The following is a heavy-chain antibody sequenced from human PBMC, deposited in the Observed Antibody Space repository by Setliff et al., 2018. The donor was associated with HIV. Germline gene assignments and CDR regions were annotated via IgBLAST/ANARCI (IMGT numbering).Heavy chain of an antibody. CDR1: GFSFSGYW. Sequence: GGSLRLSCTASGFSFSGYWMNWVRQAPGKGLEWVANTNEDGSDTYYVDSVKGRFTVSRDNANNSLYLQMNSLRVDDTALYYCARAGAYFNFWSWNGYHPHGLDIWGQGTMVTVSS. CDR3: ARAGAYFNFWSWNGYHPHGLDI. J-gene: IGHJ3*02. V-gene: IGHV3-7*01. CDR2: TNEDGSDT. D-gene: IGHD3-3*01.